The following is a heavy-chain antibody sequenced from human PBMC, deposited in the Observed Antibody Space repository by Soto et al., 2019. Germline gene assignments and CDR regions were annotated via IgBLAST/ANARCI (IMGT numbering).Heavy chain of an antibody. D-gene: IGHD3-22*01. CDR2: ISYDGSNK. J-gene: IGHJ6*02. CDR1: GFTFSSYG. V-gene: IGHV3-30*18. CDR3: ANEFSYYYDSRGRPRGV. Sequence: GGSLRLSCAASGFTFSSYGMHWVRQAPGKGLEWVAVISYDGSNKYYADSVKGRFTISRDNSKNTLYLQMNSLRAEDTAVYYCANEFSYYYDSRGRPRGVWGQGTTVTVSS.